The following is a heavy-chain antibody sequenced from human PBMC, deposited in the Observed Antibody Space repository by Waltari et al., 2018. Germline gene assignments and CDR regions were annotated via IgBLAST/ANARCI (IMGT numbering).Heavy chain of an antibody. D-gene: IGHD6-19*01. CDR3: ARGPQWLARGRYYYGMDV. V-gene: IGHV4-34*01. J-gene: IGHJ6*02. CDR1: GGSFSGYY. Sequence: QVQLQQWGAGLLKPSETLSLTCAVYGGSFSGYYWSWIRQPPGKGLEWIGEINHSGSTNYNPSLKSRVTISVDTSKNQFSLKLSSVTAADTAVYYCARGPQWLARGRYYYGMDVWGQGTTVTVSS. CDR2: INHSGST.